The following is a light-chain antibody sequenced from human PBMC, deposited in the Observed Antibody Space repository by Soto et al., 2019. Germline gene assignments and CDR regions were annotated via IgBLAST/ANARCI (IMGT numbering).Light chain of an antibody. V-gene: IGKV1-5*01. Sequence: DIQMTQSPSTLSASGGDRVTSTCRASQSISTWLAWYQQKPGKAPKLLIYDASSLQSGVPSRFSGSGSGTEFTLTISSLQPDDFATYYCQQYNSYLWTFGQGTKVDI. CDR2: DAS. J-gene: IGKJ1*01. CDR3: QQYNSYLWT. CDR1: QSISTW.